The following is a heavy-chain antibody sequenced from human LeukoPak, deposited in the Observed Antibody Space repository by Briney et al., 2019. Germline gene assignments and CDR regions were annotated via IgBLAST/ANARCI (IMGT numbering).Heavy chain of an antibody. Sequence: PSETLSLTCAVSGGSISSGGYSWSWIRQPPGKGLEWIGYIYHSGSTYYNPSLKSRVTISVDTSKNQFSLKLSSVTAADTAVYYCARAVWTSDILTGYYIGNWFDPWGQGTLVTVSS. CDR3: ARAVWTSDILTGYYIGNWFDP. CDR1: GGSISSGGYS. J-gene: IGHJ5*02. CDR2: IYHSGST. D-gene: IGHD3-9*01. V-gene: IGHV4-30-2*05.